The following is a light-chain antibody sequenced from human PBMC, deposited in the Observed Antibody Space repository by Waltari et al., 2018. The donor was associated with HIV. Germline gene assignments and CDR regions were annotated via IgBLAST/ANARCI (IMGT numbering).Light chain of an antibody. CDR1: SSDVGGYNY. Sequence: QSALTQPASVSGSPGQSITISCTGTSSDVGGYNYVSWHQQHPGKAPKLMIYEVSNRPSGVSNRFSGSKSGNPASLTISWLQAEDEADYYCSSYTSSSTLYVFGTGTKVTVL. V-gene: IGLV2-14*01. CDR3: SSYTSSSTLYV. CDR2: EVS. J-gene: IGLJ1*01.